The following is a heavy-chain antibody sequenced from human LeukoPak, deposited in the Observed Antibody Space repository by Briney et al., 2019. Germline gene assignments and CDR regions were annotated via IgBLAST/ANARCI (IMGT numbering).Heavy chain of an antibody. CDR1: GFPFSRHG. CDR2: ISYDGSDK. J-gene: IGHJ4*02. CDR3: AKDLGSGFNSQDY. Sequence: GGSLRLSCAASGFPFSRHGIHWVRQAPGKGLEWVALISYDGSDKYYTDSVKGRFTISRDNSKNTLNLQMNSLRTEDTAVYYCAKDLGSGFNSQDYWGQGVLATVSS. V-gene: IGHV3-30*18. D-gene: IGHD3-22*01.